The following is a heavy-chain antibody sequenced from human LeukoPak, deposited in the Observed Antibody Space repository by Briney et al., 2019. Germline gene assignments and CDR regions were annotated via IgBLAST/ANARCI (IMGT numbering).Heavy chain of an antibody. CDR2: IYTSGST. J-gene: IGHJ4*02. CDR1: GGSISSYY. V-gene: IGHV4-4*09. CDR3: ARRGYASYSSSWTPFFDY. Sequence: SETLSLTCTVSGGSISSYYWSWIRQPPGKGLKWIGYIYTSGSTNYNPSLKSRVTISVDTSKNQFSLKLSSVTAADTAVYYCARRGYASYSSSWTPFFDYWGQGTLVTVSS. D-gene: IGHD6-13*01.